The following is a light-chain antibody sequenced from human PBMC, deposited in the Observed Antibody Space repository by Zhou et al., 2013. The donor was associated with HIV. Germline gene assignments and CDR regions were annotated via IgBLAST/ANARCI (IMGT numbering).Light chain of an antibody. Sequence: EIVLTQSPATLSVSPGERATLSCRASQFVSSNLAWYQHKPGQAPRLLIYGASTRATGIPARFSGSGSGTEFTLTISSLQSEDFAVYYCQHRSNWLTFGGGTKVEIK. CDR1: QFVSSN. CDR3: QHRSNWLT. V-gene: IGKV3-15*01. CDR2: GAS. J-gene: IGKJ4*01.